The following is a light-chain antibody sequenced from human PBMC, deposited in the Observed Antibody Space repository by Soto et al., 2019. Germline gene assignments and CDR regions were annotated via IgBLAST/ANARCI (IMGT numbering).Light chain of an antibody. CDR3: SSYASSSSVI. J-gene: IGLJ2*01. Sequence: QSVLTQPASVSGCPGQSIAISCTGTSSDVGAYNYVSWYQQHPGKAPKVIILDVKYRPSGVSDRFSGSKSGNTASLTISGLQAEDEADYYCSSYASSSSVIFGGRTKLTVL. V-gene: IGLV2-14*03. CDR1: SSDVGAYNY. CDR2: DVK.